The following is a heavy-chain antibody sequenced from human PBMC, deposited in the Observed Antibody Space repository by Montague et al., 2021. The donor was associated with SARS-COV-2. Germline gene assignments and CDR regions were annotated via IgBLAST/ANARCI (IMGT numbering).Heavy chain of an antibody. Sequence: SETLSLTCTVSGGSISTYYWSWIRQPPGAGLEWIGYVYYSGSTKYNPSLRSRVIISVDTSENQFSLILNSVTAADTAVYYCARDLGDAPDYWGQGTLVTVSS. CDR2: VYYSGST. CDR1: GGSISTYY. J-gene: IGHJ4*02. CDR3: ARDLGDAPDY. V-gene: IGHV4-59*01. D-gene: IGHD3-16*01.